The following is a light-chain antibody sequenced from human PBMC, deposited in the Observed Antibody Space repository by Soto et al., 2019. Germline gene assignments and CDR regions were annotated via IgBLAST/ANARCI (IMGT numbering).Light chain of an antibody. J-gene: IGLJ2*01. CDR1: SSDVGGYNF. CDR3: CSYAGSFTVI. Sequence: QSALTQPRSVSGSPGQSVTISCTGTSSDVGGYNFVSWYQQYPGKAPKLMIYDVSKRPSGVPDRFSGSQSGNTASLTSSGLQTEDEADYYCCSYAGSFTVIFGGGTKLTVL. V-gene: IGLV2-11*01. CDR2: DVS.